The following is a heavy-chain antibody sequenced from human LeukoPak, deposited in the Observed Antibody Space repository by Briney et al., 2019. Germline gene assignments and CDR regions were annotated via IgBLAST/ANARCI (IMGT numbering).Heavy chain of an antibody. D-gene: IGHD6-6*01. CDR3: ARKAVIAARPSPADY. J-gene: IGHJ4*02. CDR1: GFTFSSYS. CDR2: ISSSSSYI. Sequence: GGSLRLSCAASGFTFSSYSMNWVRQASGKGLEWVSSISSSSSYIYYADSVKGRFTISRDNAKNSLYLQMNSLRAGDTAVYYCARKAVIAARPSPADYWGQGTLVTVSS. V-gene: IGHV3-21*01.